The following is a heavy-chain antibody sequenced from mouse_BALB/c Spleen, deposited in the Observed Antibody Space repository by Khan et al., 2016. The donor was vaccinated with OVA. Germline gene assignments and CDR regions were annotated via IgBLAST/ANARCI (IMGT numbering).Heavy chain of an antibody. CDR2: IWGDGST. CDR1: GFSLTSYG. V-gene: IGHV2-3*01. J-gene: IGHJ4*01. Sequence: QMQLEESGPGLVAPSQSLSITCTVSGFSLTSYGVNWVRQPPGKGLEWLGVIWGDGSTNYHSTLMSRLSISKDNSQSQVFLKLRSLQTDDTATYYWAKWGTANYYAMDYWGQGTSVTVSS. CDR3: AKWGTANYYAMDY. D-gene: IGHD1-2*01.